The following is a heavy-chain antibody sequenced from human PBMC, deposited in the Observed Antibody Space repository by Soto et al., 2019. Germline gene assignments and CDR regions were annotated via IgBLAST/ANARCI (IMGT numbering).Heavy chain of an antibody. V-gene: IGHV4-39*01. D-gene: IGHD3-22*01. CDR2: IYYSGST. J-gene: IGHJ5*02. CDR1: GGSISSSSYY. CDR3: ARQWYYYDSSGYLASNWFDP. Sequence: PSETLSLTCTVSGGSISSSSYYWGWIRQHPGKGLEWIGYIYYSGSTYYNPSLKSRVTISVDTSKNQFSLKLSSVTAADTAVYYCARQWYYYDSSGYLASNWFDPWGQGALVTVS.